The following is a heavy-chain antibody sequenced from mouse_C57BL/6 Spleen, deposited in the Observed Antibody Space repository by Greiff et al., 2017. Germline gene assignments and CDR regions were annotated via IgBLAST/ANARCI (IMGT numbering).Heavy chain of an antibody. V-gene: IGHV5-16*01. CDR1: GFTFSDYY. CDR2: INYDGSST. CDR3: ARDQGGYYGNLDY. D-gene: IGHD2-1*01. Sequence: EVKLVESEGGLVQPGSSMKLSCTASGFTFSDYYMAWVRPVPEKGLEWVANINYDGSSTYYLDSLKSRFIISRDNAKNILYLQMSSLKSEDTATYYCARDQGGYYGNLDYWGQGTTLTVSS. J-gene: IGHJ2*01.